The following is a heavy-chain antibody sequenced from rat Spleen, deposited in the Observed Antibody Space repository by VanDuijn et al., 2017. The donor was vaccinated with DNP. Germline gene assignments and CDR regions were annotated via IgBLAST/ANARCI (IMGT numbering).Heavy chain of an antibody. D-gene: IGHD4-1*01. CDR3: ARHVLPLRVWDY. V-gene: IGHV5-22*01. Sequence: EVQLVESGGGLVQPGRSLKLSCAASGFTFSDYYMAWVRQAPTKGLELVAYINYDGSRTYYGDSVRGRFTISRDNAKSILYLQMNSLRSDDMATYYCARHVLPLRVWDYWGQGVMVTVSA. CDR1: GFTFSDYY. CDR2: INYDGSRT. J-gene: IGHJ2*01.